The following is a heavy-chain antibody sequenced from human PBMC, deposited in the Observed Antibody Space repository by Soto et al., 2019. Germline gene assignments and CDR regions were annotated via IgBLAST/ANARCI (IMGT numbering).Heavy chain of an antibody. V-gene: IGHV1-69*01. J-gene: IGHJ4*02. CDR3: AREKAATGPLHY. CDR2: IVPFFGTE. D-gene: IGHD6-13*01. CDR1: GDTFSNSA. Sequence: QVQLVQSGAEVKKPGSSVKVSCKASGDTFSNSAISWVRQAPGQGLEWMGGIVPFFGTENYAQKFQCRVTITADESTSTSYMELSSLRSGDSAVYYCAREKAATGPLHYWGQGTLVTVSS.